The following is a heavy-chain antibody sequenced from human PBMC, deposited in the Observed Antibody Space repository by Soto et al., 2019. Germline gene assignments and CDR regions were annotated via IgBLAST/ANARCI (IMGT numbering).Heavy chain of an antibody. D-gene: IGHD4-17*01. CDR1: GYTFTSYG. V-gene: IGHV1-18*04. Sequence: ASVKVSCKASGYTFTSYGISWVRQAPGQGLERMGWISAYNGNTNYAQKLQGRVTMTTDTSTSTAYMELRSLRSDDTAVYYCARGISYGDYSDWYFDLWGRGTLVTVSS. J-gene: IGHJ2*01. CDR2: ISAYNGNT. CDR3: ARGISYGDYSDWYFDL.